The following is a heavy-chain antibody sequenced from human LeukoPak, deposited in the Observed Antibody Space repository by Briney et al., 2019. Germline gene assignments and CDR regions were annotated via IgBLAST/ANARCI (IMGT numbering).Heavy chain of an antibody. CDR2: ISGSGGSK. V-gene: IGHV3-23*01. J-gene: IGHJ5*02. Sequence: GGSLRLSCAASGFTFSSYAMSWVRQAPGKGLEWVSAISGSGGSKYYADSEKGRFTISRENSKNTLYLQMNSLRAEDTAVYYCAKDPNRITMVRGVFSPWGQGTLVTVSS. CDR3: AKDPNRITMVRGVFSP. D-gene: IGHD3-10*01. CDR1: GFTFSSYA.